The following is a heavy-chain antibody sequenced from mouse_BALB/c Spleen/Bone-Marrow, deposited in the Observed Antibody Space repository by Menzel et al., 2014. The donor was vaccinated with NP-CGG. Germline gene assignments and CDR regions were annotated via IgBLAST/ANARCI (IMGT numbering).Heavy chain of an antibody. CDR3: ARKDYGYNYVMDY. CDR1: GYTFTEYT. V-gene: IGHV1-18*01. J-gene: IGHJ4*01. D-gene: IGHD1-2*01. Sequence: SGPELVKPGASVKISCKTSGYTFTEYTMHWVKQSHGKSLEWIGGINPNNGGTIYNQKFKGKATLTVDKSSSTAYMELRSLTSEGSAVYYCARKDYGYNYVMDYWGQGTSVTVSS. CDR2: INPNNGGT.